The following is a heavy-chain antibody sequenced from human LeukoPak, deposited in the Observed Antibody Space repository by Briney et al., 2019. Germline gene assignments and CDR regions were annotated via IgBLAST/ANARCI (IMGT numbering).Heavy chain of an antibody. CDR1: GFSFSNAW. Sequence: GGSLTLSCVASGFSFSNAWMRWVRQAAGKGLEWVGCIKTKTDGGTTDYASPGKGRFTISRDDSKNTLYLQMNSLKTEDTAVYYCTTMPWGSSWYVFRDYWGQGTLVTVSS. J-gene: IGHJ4*02. V-gene: IGHV3-15*01. CDR3: TTMPWGSSWYVFRDY. CDR2: IKTKTDGGTT. D-gene: IGHD6-13*01.